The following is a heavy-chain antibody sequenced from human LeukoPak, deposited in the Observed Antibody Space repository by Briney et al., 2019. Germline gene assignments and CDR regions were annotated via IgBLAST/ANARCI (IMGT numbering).Heavy chain of an antibody. V-gene: IGHV4-59*01. Sequence: PSETLSLTCTVSGGSISSYYWSWIRQPPGKGLEWIGYIYYSGSTNYNPPLKSRVTISVDTSKNQFSLKLSSVTAADTAVYYCARHYDSSGYYYLNYWGQGTLVTVSS. CDR3: ARHYDSSGYYYLNY. CDR2: IYYSGST. CDR1: GGSISSYY. J-gene: IGHJ4*02. D-gene: IGHD3-22*01.